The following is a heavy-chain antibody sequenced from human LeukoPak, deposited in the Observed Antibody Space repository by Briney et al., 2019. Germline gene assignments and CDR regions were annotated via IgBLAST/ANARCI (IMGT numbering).Heavy chain of an antibody. CDR1: GYTSTSYG. V-gene: IGHV1-18*01. CDR3: ARVDIVVVPAAIATGWFDP. D-gene: IGHD2-2*02. CDR2: ISAYNGNT. J-gene: IGHJ5*02. Sequence: ASVKVSCKASGYTSTSYGISWVRQAPGQGLEWMGWISAYNGNTNYAQKLQGRVTMTTDTSTSTAYMELRSLRSDDTAVYHCARVDIVVVPAAIATGWFDPWGQGTLVTVSS.